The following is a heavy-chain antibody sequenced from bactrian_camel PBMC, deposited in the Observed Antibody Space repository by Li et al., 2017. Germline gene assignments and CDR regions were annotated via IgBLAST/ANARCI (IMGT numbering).Heavy chain of an antibody. D-gene: IGHD7*01. J-gene: IGHJ4*01. V-gene: IGHV3S53*01. CDR3: AAVSCPRGVVVAAADQYEH. CDR1: GYTYSNFC. CDR2: RTCTGST. Sequence: HVQLVESGGGSVQAGESLRLSCAASGYTYSNFCGAWFRQAPGKEREGVAVRTCTGSTSYADSVKGRFTISQDKAKSIVYLQMNSLQPEDTGVYSCAAVSCPRGVVVAAADQYEHWGQGTQVTVS.